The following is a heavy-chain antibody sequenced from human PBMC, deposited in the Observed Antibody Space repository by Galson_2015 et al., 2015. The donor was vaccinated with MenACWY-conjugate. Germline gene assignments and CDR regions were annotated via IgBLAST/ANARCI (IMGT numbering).Heavy chain of an antibody. V-gene: IGHV4-39*01. Sequence: GTPSLPCTVSCGSLSSSGFYCVWVRPSPGEGLGGVCNIPYTGGTHFPPSFKTRVITSVETSQKQFSLKLTSVTAADTAVYYCSRRRPRDIGAGFDIWGQGTMVTVSS. CDR2: IPYTGGT. J-gene: IGHJ3*02. CDR3: SRRRPRDIGAGFDI. CDR1: CGSLSSSGFY. D-gene: IGHD2-15*01.